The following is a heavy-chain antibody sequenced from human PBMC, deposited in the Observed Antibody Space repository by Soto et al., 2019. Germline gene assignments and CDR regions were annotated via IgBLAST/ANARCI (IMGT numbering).Heavy chain of an antibody. D-gene: IGHD2-2*01. CDR2: IIPIFGTA. V-gene: IGHV1-69*01. Sequence: QVQLVQSGAEVKKPGSSVKVSCKASGGTFSSYAISWVRQAPGQGLEWMGGIIPIFGTANYAQKFQGRVTITADESTSTAYMELSSLRSEDTAVYYCARTDYCSSTSCYGGSYYYGMDVWGQGTTVTVSS. CDR3: ARTDYCSSTSCYGGSYYYGMDV. J-gene: IGHJ6*02. CDR1: GGTFSSYA.